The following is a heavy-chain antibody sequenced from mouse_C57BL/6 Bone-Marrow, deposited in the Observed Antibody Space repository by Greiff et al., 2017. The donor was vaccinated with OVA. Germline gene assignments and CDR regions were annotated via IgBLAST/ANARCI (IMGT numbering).Heavy chain of an antibody. J-gene: IGHJ2*01. CDR3: ARRLLRYFDY. Sequence: VKLMESGAELARPGASVKLSCKASGYTFTSYGISWVKQRTGQGLEWIGEIYPRSGNTYYNEKFKGKATLTADKSSSTAYMELRSLTSEDSAVYFCARRLLRYFDYWGQGTTLTVSS. CDR2: IYPRSGNT. V-gene: IGHV1-81*01. CDR1: GYTFTSYG. D-gene: IGHD1-1*01.